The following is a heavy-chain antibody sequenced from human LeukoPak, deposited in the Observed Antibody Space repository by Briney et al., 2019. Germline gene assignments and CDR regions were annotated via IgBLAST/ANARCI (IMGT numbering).Heavy chain of an antibody. J-gene: IGHJ5*02. D-gene: IGHD5-18*01. CDR3: ARAVDTAMPYGPFWFDP. CDR1: GFTFSDYY. V-gene: IGHV3-11*01. CDR2: ISSSGSTI. Sequence: PGGSLRLSCAASGFTFSDYYMSWIRQAPGKGLEWVSYISSSGSTIYYADSVKGRFTISRDNAKNSLYLQMNSLRAEDTAVYYCARAVDTAMPYGPFWFDPWGQGTLVTVSS.